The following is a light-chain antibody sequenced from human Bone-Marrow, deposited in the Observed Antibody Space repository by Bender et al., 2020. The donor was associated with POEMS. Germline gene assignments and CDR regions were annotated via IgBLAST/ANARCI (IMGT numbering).Light chain of an antibody. Sequence: SYKLTQAPSLSVSPGQTATITCSGHKLEDKFTCWYRQRPGQSPVLVSYENSKRPSGIPERFSGPNSGNTATLTISGTQAVDEADCYCQAWDSSTAVFGGGTKLTVL. J-gene: IGLJ2*01. CDR3: QAWDSSTAV. CDR1: KLEDKF. V-gene: IGLV3-1*01. CDR2: ENS.